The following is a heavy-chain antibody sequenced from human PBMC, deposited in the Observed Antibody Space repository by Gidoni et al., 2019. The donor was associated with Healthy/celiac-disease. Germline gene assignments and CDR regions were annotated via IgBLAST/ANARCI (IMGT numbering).Heavy chain of an antibody. CDR2: INPNSGGT. V-gene: IGHV1-2*04. Sequence: ASVKVSCKASGYTFTGYYMHWVRQAPGQGLEWMGWINPNSGGTNYAQKFQGWVTMTRDTSISTAYMELSRLRSDDTAVYYCARDSARYCSGGSCYPFYDYWGQGTLVTVSS. J-gene: IGHJ4*02. CDR1: GYTFTGYY. CDR3: ARDSARYCSGGSCYPFYDY. D-gene: IGHD2-15*01.